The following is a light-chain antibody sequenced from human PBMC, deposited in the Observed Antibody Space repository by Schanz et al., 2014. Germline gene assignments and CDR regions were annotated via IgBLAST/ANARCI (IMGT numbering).Light chain of an antibody. CDR2: LGS. CDR1: QSLLYSNGYNY. V-gene: IGKV2-28*01. J-gene: IGKJ2*01. CDR3: MQALQTPYT. Sequence: DIVMTQSPLSLPVTPGEPASISCRSSQSLLYSNGYNYLDWYLQKPGQSPQLLIYLGSNRASGVPDRFSASGSGTDFTLKISRVEAEDVGVYYCMQALQTPYTFGQGTKLEIK.